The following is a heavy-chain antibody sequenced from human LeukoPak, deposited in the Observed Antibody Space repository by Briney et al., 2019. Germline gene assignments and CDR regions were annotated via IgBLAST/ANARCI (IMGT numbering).Heavy chain of an antibody. J-gene: IGHJ4*02. Sequence: GAPVKVSCNASGYTFTDYYLHWVRQAPGQGLEWVGWIHPPSGGTNYAEKLQGRVTMTRDTSISRAYMELSRLTSDDAGVYYCVRDPGWLQVDYWGQGTLLAVSS. CDR2: IHPPSGGT. D-gene: IGHD5-24*01. CDR1: GYTFTDYY. V-gene: IGHV1-2*02. CDR3: VRDPGWLQVDY.